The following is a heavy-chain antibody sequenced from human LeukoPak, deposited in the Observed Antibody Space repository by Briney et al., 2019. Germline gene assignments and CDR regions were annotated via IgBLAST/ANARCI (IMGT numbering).Heavy chain of an antibody. CDR3: ARGPSDYYYGMDV. J-gene: IGHJ6*04. Sequence: TLSLTCTVSGGSISSGGYYWSWIRQHPGKGLEWIGYIYYSGSTYYNPSLKSRVTISVDTSKNQFSLKLSSATAADTAVYYCARGPSDYYYGMDVWGKGTTVTVSS. V-gene: IGHV4-31*03. CDR2: IYYSGST. CDR1: GGSISSGGYY.